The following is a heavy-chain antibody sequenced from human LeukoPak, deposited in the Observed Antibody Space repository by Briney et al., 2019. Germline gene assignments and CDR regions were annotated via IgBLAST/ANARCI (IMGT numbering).Heavy chain of an antibody. CDR2: IYHSGST. CDR1: GYSISSGYY. V-gene: IGHV4-38-2*01. Sequence: PSETLSLTCAVSGYSISSGYYCGWIRQPPGKGLEWIGSIYHSGSTYYNPSLKSRVTISVDTSKNQFSLKLSSVTAADTAVYYCARHDRRGYCSSTSCHRRYYFDYWGQGTLVTVSS. D-gene: IGHD2-2*01. CDR3: ARHDRRGYCSSTSCHRRYYFDY. J-gene: IGHJ4*02.